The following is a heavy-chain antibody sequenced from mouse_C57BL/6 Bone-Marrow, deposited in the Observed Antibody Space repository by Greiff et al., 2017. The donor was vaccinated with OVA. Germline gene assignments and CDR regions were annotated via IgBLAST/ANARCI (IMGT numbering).Heavy chain of an antibody. CDR3: TRGYSNYYDMDY. CDR1: GYTFTDYE. CDR2: IDPETGGT. Sequence: QVQLKESGAELVRPGASVTLSCKASGYTFTDYEMHWVKQTPVHGLEWIGAIDPETGGTAYNQKFKGKAILTADKSSSTAYMELRSLTSEDSAVYYCTRGYSNYYDMDYWGKGTSVTVSS. V-gene: IGHV1-15*01. J-gene: IGHJ4*01. D-gene: IGHD2-5*01.